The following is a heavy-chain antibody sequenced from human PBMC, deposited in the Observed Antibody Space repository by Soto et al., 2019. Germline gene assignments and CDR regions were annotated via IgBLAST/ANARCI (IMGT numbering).Heavy chain of an antibody. V-gene: IGHV4-59*01. CDR1: GGSISSYT. Sequence: SETLSLTCTVSGGSISSYTWSWIRQPPGKGLEWIGYIYYSGSTNYNPSLKSRVTISVDTSKNQFSLKLSSVTAADTAVYYCARFVIAARCFDYWGQGTLVTVS. J-gene: IGHJ4*02. CDR3: ARFVIAARCFDY. D-gene: IGHD6-6*01. CDR2: IYYSGST.